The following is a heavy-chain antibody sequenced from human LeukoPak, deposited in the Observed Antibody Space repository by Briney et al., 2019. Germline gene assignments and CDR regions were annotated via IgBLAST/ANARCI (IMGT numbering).Heavy chain of an antibody. CDR2: ISAYNGNT. Sequence: ASVKVSCKASGYTFTSYGISWVRQAPGQGLGWMGWISAYNGNTNYAQKLQGRVTMTTDTSTSTAYMELRSLRSDDTAVYYCARREKDYDFWSGYYPQYYYYYYMDVWGKGTTVTVSS. J-gene: IGHJ6*03. V-gene: IGHV1-18*01. CDR1: GYTFTSYG. D-gene: IGHD3-3*01. CDR3: ARREKDYDFWSGYYPQYYYYYYMDV.